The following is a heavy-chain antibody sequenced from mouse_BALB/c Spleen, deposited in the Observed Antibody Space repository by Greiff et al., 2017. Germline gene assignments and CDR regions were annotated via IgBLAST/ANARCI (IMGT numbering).Heavy chain of an antibody. D-gene: IGHD2-2*01. CDR2: ISSGSSTI. Sequence: DVKLVESGGGLVQPGGSRKLSCAASGFTFSSFGMHWVRQAPEKGLEWVAYISSGSSTIYYADTVKGRFTISRDNPKNTLFLQMTSLRSEDTAMYYCARGYGYDGAWFAYWGQGTLVTVSA. CDR1: GFTFSSFG. V-gene: IGHV5-17*02. J-gene: IGHJ3*01. CDR3: ARGYGYDGAWFAY.